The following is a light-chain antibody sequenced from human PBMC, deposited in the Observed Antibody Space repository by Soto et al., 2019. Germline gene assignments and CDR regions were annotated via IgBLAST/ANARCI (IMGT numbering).Light chain of an antibody. CDR3: QQYNDHRT. Sequence: DIQMTQSPSTLSGSVGDRVTITCRASQTISSWLAWYQQKPGKAPKLLIYKASTLKSGVPSRFSGSGSGAEFTLTISSLQPDDFATYYCQQYNDHRTFGQGTKVDIK. CDR2: KAS. J-gene: IGKJ1*01. CDR1: QTISSW. V-gene: IGKV1-5*03.